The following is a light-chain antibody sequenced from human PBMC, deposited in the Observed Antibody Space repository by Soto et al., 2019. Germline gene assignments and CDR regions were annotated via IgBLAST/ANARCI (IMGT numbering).Light chain of an antibody. J-gene: IGLJ3*02. CDR3: QTWGTGSGV. CDR1: SGHSSYA. CDR2: VNSGGSH. V-gene: IGLV4-69*01. Sequence: QPVLTQSPSASASLGASVKLTCTLSSGHSSYAIAWHQQQPEKGPRYLMKVNSGGSHTKGDGIPDRFSGSSSGAERYLTISSLQSEDEADYYCQTWGTGSGVFGGGTKVTVL.